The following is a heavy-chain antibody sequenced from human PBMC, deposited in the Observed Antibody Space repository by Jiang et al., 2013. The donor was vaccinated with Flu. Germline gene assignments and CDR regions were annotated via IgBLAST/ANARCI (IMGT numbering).Heavy chain of an antibody. CDR3: AKDRLGSLHDAFDI. CDR2: ISGGTT. D-gene: IGHD3-10*01. Sequence: GLVQPGGSLRLSCAASGFTFSNYVMTWVRQAPGKGLEWVSAISGGTTYYADSVKGRFTISRDNSKNTLYLQMISLRAEDTAVYYCAKDRLGSLHDAFDIWGQGTMVTVSS. J-gene: IGHJ3*02. CDR1: GFTFSNYV. V-gene: IGHV3-23*01.